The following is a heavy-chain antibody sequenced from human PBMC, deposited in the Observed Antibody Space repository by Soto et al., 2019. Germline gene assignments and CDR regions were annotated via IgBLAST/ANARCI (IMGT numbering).Heavy chain of an antibody. CDR2: IYYSGST. CDR3: AREYGHSGYGV. V-gene: IGHV4-59*01. J-gene: IGHJ4*02. Sequence: PSETLSLTCTFSVGSISIYYWSWIRQPPGKGLEWIGYIYYSGSTNYNPSLKSRVTISVDTSKNQFSLKLSSVTAADTAVYYCAREYGHSGYGVWGQGTMVTVSS. CDR1: VGSISIYY. D-gene: IGHD5-12*01.